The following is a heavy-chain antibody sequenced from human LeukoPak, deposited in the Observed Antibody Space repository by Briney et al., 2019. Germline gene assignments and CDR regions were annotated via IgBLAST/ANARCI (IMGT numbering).Heavy chain of an antibody. V-gene: IGHV3-23*01. CDR1: GFTFSSYA. CDR3: AKNWVGYYMEV. CDR2: ISSGSTNT. D-gene: IGHD1-26*01. Sequence: GGSLRLSCAASGFTFSSYAMSWVRQAPGKGLEWVSSISSGSTNTYYADSVKGRFTISRDNSKNTLYLQMNSLRAEDTAICYCAKNWVGYYMEVWGKGTTVTVSS. J-gene: IGHJ6*03.